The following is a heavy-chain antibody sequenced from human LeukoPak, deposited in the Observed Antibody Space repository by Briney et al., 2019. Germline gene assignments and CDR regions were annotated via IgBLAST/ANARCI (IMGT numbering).Heavy chain of an antibody. CDR3: ASTLGELSLYLDY. CDR1: GGSIRSYY. Sequence: TSETLSLTCTVSGGSIRSYYWTWIRQPPGEGLEGIGCVYYSGGTYYNPSLKSRVTMSLDTSKNQFSLKLSSLTAADTAVYYCASTLGELSLYLDYWGQGTLVTVSS. D-gene: IGHD3-16*02. J-gene: IGHJ4*02. CDR2: VYYSGGT. V-gene: IGHV4-59*01.